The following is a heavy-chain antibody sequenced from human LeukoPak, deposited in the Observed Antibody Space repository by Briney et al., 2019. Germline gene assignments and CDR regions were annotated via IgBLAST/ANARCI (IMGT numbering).Heavy chain of an antibody. CDR2: INHSGST. J-gene: IGHJ4*02. D-gene: IGHD3-9*01. CDR3: ARRTILTGSDY. V-gene: IGHV4-4*02. Sequence: PSETLSLTCAVSGGSISSSNWWSWVRQPPGKGLEWIGEINHSGSTNYNPSLKSRVTISVDTSKNQFSLKLSSVTAADTAVYYCARRTILTGSDYWGQGTLVTVSS. CDR1: GGSISSSNW.